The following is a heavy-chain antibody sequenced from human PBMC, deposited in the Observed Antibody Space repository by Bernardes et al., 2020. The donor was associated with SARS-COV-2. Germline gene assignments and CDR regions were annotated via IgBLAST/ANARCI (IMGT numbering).Heavy chain of an antibody. D-gene: IGHD3-16*01. CDR2: ISGSGGST. V-gene: IGHV3-23*01. Sequence: GGSLRLSCAASGFTFSSYAMSWVRQAPGKGLEWVSVISGSGGSTYYADSVKGRFTISRDNSKNTLYLQMNSLRAEDTAVYYCAKPEGDYYYYGMDVWGQGTTVTVSS. CDR3: AKPEGDYYYYGMDV. J-gene: IGHJ6*02. CDR1: GFTFSSYA.